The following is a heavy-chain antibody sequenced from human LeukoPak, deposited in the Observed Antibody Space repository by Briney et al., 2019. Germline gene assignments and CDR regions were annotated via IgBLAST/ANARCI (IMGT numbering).Heavy chain of an antibody. D-gene: IGHD1-20*01. CDR3: ARHITRAITEDY. CDR1: GFTFSSYW. CDR2: MNSDGSST. J-gene: IGHJ4*02. Sequence: GGSLRLSCAASGFTFSSYWMHWLRQAPGKGRVWVSRMNSDGSSTNYADSVKGRFTISRDNAKNTLYLQMNSLRAEDTAVYYCARHITRAITEDYWGQGTLVTVSS. V-gene: IGHV3-74*01.